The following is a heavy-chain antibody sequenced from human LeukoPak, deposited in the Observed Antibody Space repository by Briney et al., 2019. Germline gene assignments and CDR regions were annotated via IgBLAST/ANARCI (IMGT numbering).Heavy chain of an antibody. V-gene: IGHV3-21*04. CDR1: GFTFSSYS. CDR3: ARAMEAAEDAFDI. J-gene: IGHJ3*02. Sequence: GGSLRLSCAASGFTFSSYSMNWVRQAPGKGLEWVSSISSSSSYIYYADSVRGRFTISRDNAKNSLYPQMNSLRAEDTAVYYCARAMEAAEDAFDIWGQGTMVTVSS. D-gene: IGHD6-25*01. CDR2: ISSSSSYI.